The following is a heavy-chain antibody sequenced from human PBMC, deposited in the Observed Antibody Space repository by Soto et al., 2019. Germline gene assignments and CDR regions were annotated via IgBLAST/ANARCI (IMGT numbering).Heavy chain of an antibody. CDR2: ISAYNGNT. Sequence: ASVKVSCKASGYTFTSYGISWVRQAPGQGLEWMGWISAYNGNTNYAQKLQGRVTMTTDTSTSTAYMELRSLRSDDTAVYYCARAKGVAGRSPSEIVDYWGQGTLVTVSS. CDR3: ARAKGVAGRSPSEIVDY. CDR1: GYTFTSYG. J-gene: IGHJ4*02. D-gene: IGHD6-19*01. V-gene: IGHV1-18*01.